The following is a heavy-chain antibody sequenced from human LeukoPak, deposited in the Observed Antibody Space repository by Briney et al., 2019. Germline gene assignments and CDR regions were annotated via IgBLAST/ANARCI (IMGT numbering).Heavy chain of an antibody. V-gene: IGHV4-34*01. CDR1: GGSFSGYY. CDR2: INHSGST. Sequence: SETLPLTCAVYGGSFSGYYWSWIRQPPGKGLEWIGEINHSGSTNYNPSLKSRVTISVDTSKNQFSLKLSSVTAADTAVYYCARHRLGEYCSGGSCYGGSDYWGQGTLVTVSS. D-gene: IGHD2-15*01. J-gene: IGHJ4*02. CDR3: ARHRLGEYCSGGSCYGGSDY.